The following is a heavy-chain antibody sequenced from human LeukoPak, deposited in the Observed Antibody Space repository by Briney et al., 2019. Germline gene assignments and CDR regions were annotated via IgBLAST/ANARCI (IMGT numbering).Heavy chain of an antibody. V-gene: IGHV1-18*01. Sequence: GASVKVSCKASGYTFTSYGISWVRQAPGQGLEWMGWISAYNGNTNYAQKLQGRVTMTTDTSTSTAYMELRSLRSDDTAVYYCARELPRYCGGDCYLFDYWGQGTLVTVSS. CDR3: ARELPRYCGGDCYLFDY. CDR2: ISAYNGNT. D-gene: IGHD2-21*02. J-gene: IGHJ4*02. CDR1: GYTFTSYG.